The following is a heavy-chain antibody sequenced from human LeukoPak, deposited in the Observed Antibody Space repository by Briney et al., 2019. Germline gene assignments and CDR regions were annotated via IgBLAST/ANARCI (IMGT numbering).Heavy chain of an antibody. D-gene: IGHD1-14*01. Sequence: GGSLRLSCAASGFTLSSYRMHWVRQAPGKGLVWVSRIFSDGSTTSYADSVKGRFTISRDNAKSTLYLQMNSLRVEDTAVYYCTRDWRNMAFDIWGQGTLVTVSS. V-gene: IGHV3-74*01. CDR2: IFSDGSTT. J-gene: IGHJ3*02. CDR1: GFTLSSYR. CDR3: TRDWRNMAFDI.